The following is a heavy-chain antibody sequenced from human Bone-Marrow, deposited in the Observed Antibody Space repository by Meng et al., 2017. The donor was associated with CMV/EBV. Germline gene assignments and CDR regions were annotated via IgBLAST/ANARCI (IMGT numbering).Heavy chain of an antibody. D-gene: IGHD2-8*01. V-gene: IGHV3-66*02. CDR1: GFAVRSHY. J-gene: IGHJ5*02. CDR2: IYSGGTT. Sequence: GESLKISCSAAGFAVRSHYMSWVRQSPGAGLEWVSVIYSGGTTYYADSVKGRFTVPRDDSENTLHLQLNSLRSEDTAVYYCARGGRDNVLKAAVVPLFDPWGQGTLVTVSS. CDR3: ARGGRDNVLKAAVVPLFDP.